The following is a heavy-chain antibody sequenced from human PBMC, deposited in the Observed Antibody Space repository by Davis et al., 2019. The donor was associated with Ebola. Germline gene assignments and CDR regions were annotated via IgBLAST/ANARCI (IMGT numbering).Heavy chain of an antibody. Sequence: PGGSLRLSCAASGFTFSTYWMSWVRQAPGKGLEWVANINQDGNGKYYGDSAKGRFTISRDNAGNSVYLQMNSLRAEDTVVYYCAREISVATLDYWGQGTLVTVSS. CDR1: GFTFSTYW. CDR3: AREISVATLDY. J-gene: IGHJ4*02. CDR2: INQDGNGK. V-gene: IGHV3-7*03. D-gene: IGHD5-12*01.